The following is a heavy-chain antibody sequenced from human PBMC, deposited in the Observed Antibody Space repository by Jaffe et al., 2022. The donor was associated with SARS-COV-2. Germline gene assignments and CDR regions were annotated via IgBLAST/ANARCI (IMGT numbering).Heavy chain of an antibody. CDR2: ISYDGSNK. J-gene: IGHJ6*02. CDR3: ARAGYCGGDCFVYYYGMDV. Sequence: QVQLVESGGGVVQPGRSLRLSCAASGFTFSSYAMHWVRQAPGKGLEWVAVISYDGSNKYYADSVKGRFTISRDNSKNTLYLQMNSLRAEDTAVYYCARAGYCGGDCFVYYYGMDVWGQGTTVTVSS. V-gene: IGHV3-30-3*01. D-gene: IGHD2-21*02. CDR1: GFTFSSYA.